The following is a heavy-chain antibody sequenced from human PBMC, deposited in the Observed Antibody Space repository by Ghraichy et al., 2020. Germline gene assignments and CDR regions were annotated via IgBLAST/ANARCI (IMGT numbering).Heavy chain of an antibody. CDR1: GFTFSSYA. D-gene: IGHD5-18*01. CDR2: TSGSGGST. CDR3: AKDVSVSWTQLPATFDY. J-gene: IGHJ4*02. V-gene: IGHV3-23*01. Sequence: GGSLRLSCAASGFTFSSYAMSWVRQSPGKGLEWVSATSGSGGSTYYADSVKGRFTISRDNSKNTLYLQMNSLRVEDTAVYYCAKDVSVSWTQLPATFDYWGQGTLVTVSS.